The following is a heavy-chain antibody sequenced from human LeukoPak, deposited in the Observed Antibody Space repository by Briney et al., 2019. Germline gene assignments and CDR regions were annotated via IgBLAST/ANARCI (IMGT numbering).Heavy chain of an antibody. CDR2: ISSSSSYI. CDR3: ATGGAQYYDY. CDR1: GFTFSSYS. D-gene: IGHD3-16*01. Sequence: GGSLRPSCAASGFTFSSYSMNWVRQAPGKGLEWVSSISSSSSYIYYADSVKGRFTISRDNAKNTVVLQMNSLSAEDTAVYYCATGGAQYYDYWGQGTVVTVSS. V-gene: IGHV3-21*01. J-gene: IGHJ4*02.